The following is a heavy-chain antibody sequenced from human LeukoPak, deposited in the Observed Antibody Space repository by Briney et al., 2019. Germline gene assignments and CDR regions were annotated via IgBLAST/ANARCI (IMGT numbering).Heavy chain of an antibody. CDR2: ISGSGGST. Sequence: GGSLRLSCAASGFTFSPHSMHWVRQAPGKGLEWVSAISGSGGSTYYADSVKGRFTISRDNSKNTLYLQMNSLRAEDTAVYYCAKALLWFGEPMGQAFDIWGQGTMVTVSS. V-gene: IGHV3-23*01. D-gene: IGHD3-10*01. J-gene: IGHJ3*02. CDR3: AKALLWFGEPMGQAFDI. CDR1: GFTFSPHS.